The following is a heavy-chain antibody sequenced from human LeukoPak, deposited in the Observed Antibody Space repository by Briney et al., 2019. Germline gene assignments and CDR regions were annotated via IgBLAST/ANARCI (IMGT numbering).Heavy chain of an antibody. CDR1: GFSFRRFW. CDR2: INGDGDGK. Sequence: PGGSLRLSCAGSGFSFRRFWMTWVRQAPGRGLEWVANINGDGDGKRYVDSVKDRFTISRDNARSLVFLQIHSLRDEDTALYYCARDSSPDSATTYYDALDMWGQGTMVTVSS. CDR3: ARDSSPDSATTYYDALDM. V-gene: IGHV3-7*01. D-gene: IGHD1-1*01. J-gene: IGHJ3*02.